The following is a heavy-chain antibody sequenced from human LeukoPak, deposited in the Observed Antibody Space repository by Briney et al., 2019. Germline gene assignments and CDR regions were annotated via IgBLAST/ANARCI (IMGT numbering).Heavy chain of an antibody. CDR2: ISGSGGST. CDR3: AKDPGGSGSYYTPYYFDY. J-gene: IGHJ4*02. D-gene: IGHD3-10*01. Sequence: GGSLRLSCAASGFTLSSYAMSWVRQAPGKGLEWVSAISGSGGSTYYADSVKGRFTISRDNSKNTLYLQMNSLRAEDTAVYYCAKDPGGSGSYYTPYYFDYWGQGTLVTVSS. V-gene: IGHV3-23*01. CDR1: GFTLSSYA.